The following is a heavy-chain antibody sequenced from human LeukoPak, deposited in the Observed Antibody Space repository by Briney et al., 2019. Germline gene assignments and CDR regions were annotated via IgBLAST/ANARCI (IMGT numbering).Heavy chain of an antibody. D-gene: IGHD2/OR15-2a*01. CDR3: VSFYETY. V-gene: IGHV3-74*01. Sequence: GGSLRLSCAASGFTFSSYWMYWVRQAPGKGLVWVSRINNDGSSTIYADSVKGRFTISRDNAKNTLYLQMNSLGAEDTAVYYCVSFYETYWGRGTLVTVSS. J-gene: IGHJ4*02. CDR2: INNDGSST. CDR1: GFTFSSYW.